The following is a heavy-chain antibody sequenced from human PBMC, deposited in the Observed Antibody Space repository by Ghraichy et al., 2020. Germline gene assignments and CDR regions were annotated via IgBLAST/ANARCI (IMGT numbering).Heavy chain of an antibody. Sequence: GESLRLSCAASGFTFSSYAMSWVRQAPGKGLEWVSAISCSGGSTYYADSVKGRFTISRDNSKNTLYLQMNSLRAEDTAVYYCAKDAPYYYDSSGFGAWNWGQGTLVTVSS. V-gene: IGHV3-23*01. CDR1: GFTFSSYA. CDR3: AKDAPYYYDSSGFGAWN. D-gene: IGHD3-22*01. CDR2: ISCSGGST. J-gene: IGHJ4*02.